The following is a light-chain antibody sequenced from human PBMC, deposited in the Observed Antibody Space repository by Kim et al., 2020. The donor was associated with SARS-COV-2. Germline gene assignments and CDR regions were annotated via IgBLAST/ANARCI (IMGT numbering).Light chain of an antibody. CDR3: AAWDDSLNGFYV. V-gene: IGLV1-44*01. CDR2: SNN. J-gene: IGLJ1*01. CDR1: SFNIGSNT. Sequence: QRVTISCSGSSFNIGSNTVTWYQQLPGTAPKLLIYSNNQRPSGVPDRFSGSKSGTSASLAISGLQSEDEADYYCAAWDDSLNGFYVFGTGTKVTVL.